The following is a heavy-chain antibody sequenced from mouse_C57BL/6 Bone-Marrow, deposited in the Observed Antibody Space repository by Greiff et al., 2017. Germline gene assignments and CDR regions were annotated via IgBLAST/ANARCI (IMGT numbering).Heavy chain of an antibody. CDR3: AEGLRAWFAY. J-gene: IGHJ3*01. V-gene: IGHV14-3*01. CDR1: GFNIKNTY. Sequence: EVQGVESVAELVRPGASVKLSCTASGFNIKNTYMPWVKQRPEQGLEWIGRIDPANGTTKYAPKFQGKATITADTSSNTAYLQLSSLTSEDTAIYYCAEGLRAWFAYWGQGTLVTVSA. D-gene: IGHD2-4*01. CDR2: IDPANGTT.